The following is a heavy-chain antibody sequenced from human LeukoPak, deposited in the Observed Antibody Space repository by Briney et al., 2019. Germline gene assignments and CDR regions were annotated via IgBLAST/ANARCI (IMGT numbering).Heavy chain of an antibody. J-gene: IGHJ4*02. CDR1: GYIFTSYG. CDR3: ASYGGNLSFDY. CDR2: ISTYNVNT. Sequence: ASVKVSCKASGYIFTSYGISWVRQAPGQGLEWMGWISTYNVNTNYAQKVQDRVTMTTNTSTSTAYMELRSLRSDDTAVYYCASYGGNLSFDYWGQGTLVTVSS. V-gene: IGHV1-18*01. D-gene: IGHD4-23*01.